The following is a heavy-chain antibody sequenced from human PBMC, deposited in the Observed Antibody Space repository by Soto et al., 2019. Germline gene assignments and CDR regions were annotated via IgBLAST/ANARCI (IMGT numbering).Heavy chain of an antibody. V-gene: IGHV3-7*03. CDR3: ARGRVDYIWGSYRAASHPLDY. CDR1: GFTFSSYW. D-gene: IGHD3-16*02. CDR2: IKQDGSEK. J-gene: IGHJ4*02. Sequence: SCAASGFTFSSYWMNWVRQAPGKGVEWVANIKQDGSEKNFVDSVKGRFTISRDNARKSLYLQMNSLRPEDTAVYYCARGRVDYIWGSYRAASHPLDYWGKGTMVTVSS.